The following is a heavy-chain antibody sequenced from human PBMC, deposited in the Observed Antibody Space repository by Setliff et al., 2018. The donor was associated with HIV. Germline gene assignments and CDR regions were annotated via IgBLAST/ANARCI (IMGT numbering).Heavy chain of an antibody. CDR1: GYTFTKFD. J-gene: IGHJ6*03. V-gene: IGHV1-8*03. Sequence: ASVKVSCKASGYTFTKFDINWVRQATGQGLEWMGWMNPNSGNTGFAQKFQGRVTITADESTSTVYMELSSLRSEDTAVYYCATNPEMATINYYYYYMDVWGKGTTVTVSS. CDR3: ATNPEMATINYYYYYMDV. D-gene: IGHD5-12*01. CDR2: MNPNSGNT.